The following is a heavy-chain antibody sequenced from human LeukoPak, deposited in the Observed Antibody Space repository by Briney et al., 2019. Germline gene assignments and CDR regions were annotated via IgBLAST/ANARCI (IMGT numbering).Heavy chain of an antibody. V-gene: IGHV3-33*01. CDR1: GLTFTSHG. J-gene: IGHJ4*02. CDR2: VRNDGSDT. D-gene: IGHD4-23*01. Sequence: GTSLRLSCTASGLTFTSHGFHWLRQVVGKRLEWVAFVRNDGSDTYHTNFVKGRFSISRDDSKNSLYLQMNSLRPEDTAIYYCARDRGKDYFDSWGQGTQVTVSS. CDR3: ARDRGKDYFDS.